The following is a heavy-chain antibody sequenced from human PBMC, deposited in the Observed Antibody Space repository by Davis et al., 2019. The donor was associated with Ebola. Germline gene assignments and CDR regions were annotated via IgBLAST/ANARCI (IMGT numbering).Heavy chain of an antibody. J-gene: IGHJ4*02. Sequence: PGGSLRLSCAASGFTFSSYEMNWVRQAPGKGLEWVSYISSSGSTIYYADSVKGRSTISRDNAKNSLYLQMNSLRAEDTAVYYCAREMGVDEGYWGQGTLVTVSS. CDR2: ISSSGSTI. V-gene: IGHV3-48*03. CDR1: GFTFSSYE. D-gene: IGHD3-10*01. CDR3: AREMGVDEGY.